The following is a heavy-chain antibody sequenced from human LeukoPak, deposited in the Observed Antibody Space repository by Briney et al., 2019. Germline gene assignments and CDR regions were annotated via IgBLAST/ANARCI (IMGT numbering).Heavy chain of an antibody. J-gene: IGHJ4*02. CDR3: ARAAYYYDSSGYFRPSPSYFDY. Sequence: PSETLSLTCAVYGGSFSGYYWSWIRQPPGKGLEWIGEISHSGSTNYNPSLKSRVTISVDTSKNQFSLKLSSVTAADTAVYYCARAAYYYDSSGYFRPSPSYFDYWGQGTLVTVSS. D-gene: IGHD3-22*01. V-gene: IGHV4-34*01. CDR1: GGSFSGYY. CDR2: ISHSGST.